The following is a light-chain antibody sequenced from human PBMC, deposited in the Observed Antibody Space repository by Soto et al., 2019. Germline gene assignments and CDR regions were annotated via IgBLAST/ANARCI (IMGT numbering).Light chain of an antibody. V-gene: IGKV1-39*01. CDR2: AAS. CDR1: QSIHSY. J-gene: IGKJ4*01. Sequence: DIQMTQSPSSLSASVGDRVTITCRASQSIHSYLNWYQQKAGKAPKLLISAASSLQSGVPSRFGGRGSGTDFTLTINSLQPEDFATYYCQQSYSIPLTFGGGTNVEIK. CDR3: QQSYSIPLT.